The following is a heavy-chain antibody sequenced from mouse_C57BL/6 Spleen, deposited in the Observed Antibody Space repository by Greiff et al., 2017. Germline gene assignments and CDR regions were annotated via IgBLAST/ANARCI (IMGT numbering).Heavy chain of an antibody. V-gene: IGHV1-81*01. J-gene: IGHJ2*01. CDR3: ASSFGSFDG. CDR1: GYTFTSYG. CDR2: IYPRSGST. Sequence: QVQLQQSGAELARPGASVKMSCKASGYTFTSYGISWVKQRPGQGLEWIGEIYPRSGSTYYNEKFKGKATLTADKSSRTAYMELRSLTSEDSAVYFCASSFGSFDGWGKGTTLTVSS. D-gene: IGHD1-1*01.